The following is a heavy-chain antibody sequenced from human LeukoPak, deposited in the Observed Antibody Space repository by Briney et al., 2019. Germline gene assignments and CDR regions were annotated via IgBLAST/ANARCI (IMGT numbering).Heavy chain of an antibody. D-gene: IGHD5-24*01. J-gene: IGHJ4*02. CDR2: INSDGSST. CDR3: ASEGDGYNFWY. Sequence: GGSLRLSCAASGFTFSSYWMHWVRQAPGKGLVWVSRINSDGSSTSYADSVKGRFTISRDNAKNTLYLQMNSLRAEDTAMYYCASEGDGYNFWYWGQGSLVTVSS. CDR1: GFTFSSYW. V-gene: IGHV3-74*01.